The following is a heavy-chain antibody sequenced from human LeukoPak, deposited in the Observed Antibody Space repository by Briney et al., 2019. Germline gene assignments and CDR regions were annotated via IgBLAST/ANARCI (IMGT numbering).Heavy chain of an antibody. D-gene: IGHD6-13*01. CDR3: AKTPFSSSWYYFDY. V-gene: IGHV3-23*01. CDR2: ISGSGDNT. J-gene: IGHJ4*02. Sequence: GGSLRLSCAASGFTFSSYAMSWVRQAPGKGLEWVSAISGSGDNTYFADSVKGRFTISRDNSKNTLYLQMNSLRAEDTAVYYCAKTPFSSSWYYFDYWGQGTLVTVSS. CDR1: GFTFSSYA.